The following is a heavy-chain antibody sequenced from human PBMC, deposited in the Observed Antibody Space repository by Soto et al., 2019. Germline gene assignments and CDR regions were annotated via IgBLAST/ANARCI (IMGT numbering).Heavy chain of an antibody. J-gene: IGHJ4*02. CDR2: IIPIFGTS. V-gene: IGHV1-69*13. CDR3: AREICDTAMVTGY. D-gene: IGHD5-18*01. CDR1: GGTFSSYA. Sequence: ASVKVSCKASGGTFSSYAISWVRQAPGQGLEWMGGIIPIFGTSNYAQKFQGRVTITADESTSTAYMELSSLRSEDTAVYYCAREICDTAMVTGYWGQGTLVTVSS.